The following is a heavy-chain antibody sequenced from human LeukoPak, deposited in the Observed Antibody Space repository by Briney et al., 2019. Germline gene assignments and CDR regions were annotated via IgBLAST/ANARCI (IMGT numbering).Heavy chain of an antibody. CDR3: ARDRVPYSSSGDHTSY. CDR2: ISTSSVTI. D-gene: IGHD6-13*01. CDR1: GFIFSNSG. Sequence: GGSLRLSCAASGFIFSNSGMNWVRQAPGKGLEWVSYISTSSVTIYYADSVKGRFTISRDNAKNSLYLQMNSLRAEDTALYYCARDRVPYSSSGDHTSYWGQGTLVTVSS. J-gene: IGHJ4*02. V-gene: IGHV3-48*04.